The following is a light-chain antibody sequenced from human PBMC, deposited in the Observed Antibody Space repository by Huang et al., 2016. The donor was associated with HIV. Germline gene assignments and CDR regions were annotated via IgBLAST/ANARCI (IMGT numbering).Light chain of an antibody. J-gene: IGKJ1*01. CDR2: ATS. V-gene: IGKV1-NL1*01. CDR3: QQYQRIPWT. Sequence: DIQMTQSPSSLSASVGDRVTITCRASQGIGNSLAWYQQKPEKPPRLLRYATSRLESGGPSRFSGSGSGTHYTLTKTPLQPEEIASYYCQQYQRIPWTFGQGTKVEIK. CDR1: QGIGNS.